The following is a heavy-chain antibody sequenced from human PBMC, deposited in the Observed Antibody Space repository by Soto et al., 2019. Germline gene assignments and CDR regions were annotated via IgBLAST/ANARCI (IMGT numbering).Heavy chain of an antibody. J-gene: IGHJ4*02. CDR2: ISSDGNHK. Sequence: QVQLVESGGGVVQPGRSLRLSCAASGFTVSAYTMHWVRQAPGKGLEWVAVISSDGNHKYYTDSVKGRFTISRDTSTNTLFLKMDSLRAEDTAVYYCTRWDQPHFEYRCQCTLVTVSS. D-gene: IGHD1-26*01. V-gene: IGHV3-30-3*01. CDR1: GFTVSAYT. CDR3: TRWDQPHFEY.